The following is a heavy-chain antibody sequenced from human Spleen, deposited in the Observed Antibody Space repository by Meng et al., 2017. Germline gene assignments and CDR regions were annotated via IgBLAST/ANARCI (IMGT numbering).Heavy chain of an antibody. CDR3: ARDWSTSSPHY. V-gene: IGHV1-2*06. CDR1: GYTFTGHY. J-gene: IGHJ4*02. D-gene: IGHD2-2*01. CDR2: INPNSGGT. Sequence: ASVKVSCKASGYTFTGHYIHWVRQVPGQGLEWMGRINPNSGGTDYAQKFQGRVTVTRDTSISTAYMELSRLRSDDTAVYYCARDWSTSSPHYWGQGTLVTVSS.